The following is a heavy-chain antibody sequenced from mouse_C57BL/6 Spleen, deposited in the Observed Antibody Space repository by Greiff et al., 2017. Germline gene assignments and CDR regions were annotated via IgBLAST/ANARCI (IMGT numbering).Heavy chain of an antibody. V-gene: IGHV14-4*01. CDR1: GFNIKDDY. J-gene: IGHJ3*01. CDR3: TPYGSSPWFAY. D-gene: IGHD1-1*01. CDR2: IDPENGDT. Sequence: EVQLQQSGAELVRPGASVKLSCTASGFNIKDDYMHWVKQRPEQGLEWIGWIDPENGDTEYASKFQGKATITADTSSNTAYLQLSSLTSEDTAVYYCTPYGSSPWFAYWGQGTLVTVSA.